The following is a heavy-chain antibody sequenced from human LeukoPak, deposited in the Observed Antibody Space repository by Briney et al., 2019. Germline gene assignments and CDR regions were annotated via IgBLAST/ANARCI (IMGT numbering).Heavy chain of an antibody. V-gene: IGHV3-23*01. CDR1: GFTFSSYA. Sequence: GGSLRLSCAASGFTFSSYAMSWVRQAPGKGLEWVSAISGSGGSTYYADSVKGRFTISRDNAKNSLYLQMNSLRAEDTAVYYCARDPSDSSGYYPDYWGQGTLVTVSS. J-gene: IGHJ4*02. CDR3: ARDPSDSSGYYPDY. CDR2: ISGSGGST. D-gene: IGHD3-22*01.